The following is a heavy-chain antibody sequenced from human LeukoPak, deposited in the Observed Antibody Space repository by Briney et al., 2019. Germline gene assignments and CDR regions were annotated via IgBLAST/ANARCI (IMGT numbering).Heavy chain of an antibody. Sequence: GESLKISCKGSGYSFTSYWIGWVRQMPGKGLELMGIIYPGDSDTRYSPSFQGQVTISADKSISTAYLQWSSLKASDTAMYYCARSRDYYDSSGYYYDAFDIWGQGTMVTVSS. D-gene: IGHD3-22*01. CDR2: IYPGDSDT. J-gene: IGHJ3*02. CDR1: GYSFTSYW. V-gene: IGHV5-51*01. CDR3: ARSRDYYDSSGYYYDAFDI.